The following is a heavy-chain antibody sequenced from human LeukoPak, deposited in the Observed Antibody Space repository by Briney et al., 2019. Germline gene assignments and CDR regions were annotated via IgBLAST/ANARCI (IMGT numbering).Heavy chain of an antibody. D-gene: IGHD1-26*01. Sequence: GASVKVSCKASGYTFTGYYMHWVRQAPGQGLEWMGWINPNSGGTNYAQKFQGRVTMTRDTSISTAYMELSRLRSDDTAVYYCARVSRVADLVGATAAFDIWGQGTMVTVSS. CDR1: GYTFTGYY. CDR3: ARVSRVADLVGATAAFDI. J-gene: IGHJ3*02. V-gene: IGHV1-2*02. CDR2: INPNSGGT.